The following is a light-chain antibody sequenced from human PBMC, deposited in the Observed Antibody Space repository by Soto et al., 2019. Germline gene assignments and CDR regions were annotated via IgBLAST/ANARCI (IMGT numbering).Light chain of an antibody. CDR1: SSDVGGYNY. CDR3: SSYTSSSNVV. CDR2: DVH. J-gene: IGLJ2*01. V-gene: IGLV2-14*01. Sequence: QSVLTQPASVSGSPGQSITISCTGTSSDVGGYNYVSWYQRRPGKAPKLIIYDVHNRPSGVSNRFSGSKSGNTASLTISGLQAEDEADYYCSSYTSSSNVVFGGGTKVTVL.